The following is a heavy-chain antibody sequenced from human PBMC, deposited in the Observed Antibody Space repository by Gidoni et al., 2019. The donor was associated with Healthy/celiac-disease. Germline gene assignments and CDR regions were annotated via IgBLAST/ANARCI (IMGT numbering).Heavy chain of an antibody. CDR3: ARASSGYYRIIYY. Sequence: QVQLQQWGAGLLKPSETLSLTCAVYGGSFSGYYWSWIRQPPGKGLEWIGEINHSGSTTYNPSLKSRVTISVDTSKNQFSLKLSSVTAADTAVYYCARASSGYYRIIYYWGQGTLVTVSS. J-gene: IGHJ4*02. D-gene: IGHD3-22*01. V-gene: IGHV4-34*01. CDR2: INHSGST. CDR1: GGSFSGYY.